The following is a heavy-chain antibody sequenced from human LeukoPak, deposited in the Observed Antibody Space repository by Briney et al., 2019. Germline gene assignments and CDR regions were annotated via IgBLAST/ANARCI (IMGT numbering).Heavy chain of an antibody. Sequence: GGSLRLSCAASGFTFSRSWMTRARQAPGKGLEWLANINENGSERKYVDSVKGRFTISRDNTKNSVYLQMNNLRVEDTGVYYCARDASRGFEPWGQGTLVTVSS. CDR3: ARDASRGFEP. D-gene: IGHD3-10*01. CDR2: INENGSER. J-gene: IGHJ5*02. V-gene: IGHV3-7*01. CDR1: GFTFSRSW.